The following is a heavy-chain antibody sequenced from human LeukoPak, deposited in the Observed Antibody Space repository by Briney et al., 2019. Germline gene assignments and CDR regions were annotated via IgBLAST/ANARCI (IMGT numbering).Heavy chain of an antibody. CDR2: MNPNSGNT. V-gene: IGHV1-8*01. D-gene: IGHD4-17*01. J-gene: IGHJ4*02. CDR1: GYTFTSYD. Sequence: ASVKVSCKASGYTFTSYDINWVRQATGQGLEWMGWMNPNSGNTAYAQKFQGRVTMTRDMSTSTVYMELSSLRSEDTAVYYCARATVTTYYWGQGTLVTVSS. CDR3: ARATVTTYY.